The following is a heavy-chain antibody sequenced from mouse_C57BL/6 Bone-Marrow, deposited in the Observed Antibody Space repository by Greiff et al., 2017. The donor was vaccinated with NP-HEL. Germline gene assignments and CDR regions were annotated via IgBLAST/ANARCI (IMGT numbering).Heavy chain of an antibody. J-gene: IGHJ2*01. V-gene: IGHV1-50*01. CDR1: GYTFTSYW. CDR2: IDPSDSYT. Sequence: VQLQQPGAELVKPGASVKLSCKASGYTFTSYWMQWVKQRPGQGLEWIGEIDPSDSYTNYNQKFKGKATLTVDTSSSTAYMQLSSLTSEDSAVYYCASQGDSGPLFDYWGQGTTLTVSS. CDR3: ASQGDSGPLFDY.